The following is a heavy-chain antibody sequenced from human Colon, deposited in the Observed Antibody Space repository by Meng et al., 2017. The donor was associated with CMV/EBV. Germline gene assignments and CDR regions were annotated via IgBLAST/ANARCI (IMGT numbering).Heavy chain of an antibody. CDR1: GYTFRDYY. D-gene: IGHD5-12*01. J-gene: IGHJ4*02. CDR2: INPHSDSGAT. V-gene: IGHV1-2*02. CDR3: VRSHDSGYYLLDF. Sequence: ASVKVSCKASGYTFRDYYIHWVRQAPGQGLEWLGWINPHSDSGATKYSQKFQGRVTMTRDMSITTSYMELSMLGSDDTAVYCCVRSHDSGYYLLDFWGQGTVVTVSS.